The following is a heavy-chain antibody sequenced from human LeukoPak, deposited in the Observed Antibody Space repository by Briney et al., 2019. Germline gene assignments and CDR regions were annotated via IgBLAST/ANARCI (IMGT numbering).Heavy chain of an antibody. D-gene: IGHD1-26*01. J-gene: IGHJ3*01. CDR3: ARGLVGISGAFDV. CDR2: ILNDGRHK. Sequence: GKSLRLSCEGSGFTFSTYNLHWVRQAPGKGLEWVAVILNDGRHKYDADSVRGRFDVSRDNSKNTLYLQLRSLRPEDTAVYFCARGLVGISGAFDVWGHGTMVTVSS. CDR1: GFTFSTYN. V-gene: IGHV3-30*09.